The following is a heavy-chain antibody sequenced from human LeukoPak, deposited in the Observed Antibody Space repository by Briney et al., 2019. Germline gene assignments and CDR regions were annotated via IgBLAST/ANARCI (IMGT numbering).Heavy chain of an antibody. CDR1: GFTFSSYW. V-gene: IGHV3-7*01. D-gene: IGHD1-26*01. J-gene: IGHJ4*02. CDR2: IKQDGSEK. Sequence: GGSVRLSCAASGFTFSSYWMSWVRQAPGKGLEWVANIKQDGSEKYYVDSVKGRFTISRDNAKNSLYLQMNSLRAEDTAVYYCARPPGGSRGDYFDYWGQGTLVTVSS. CDR3: ARPPGGSRGDYFDY.